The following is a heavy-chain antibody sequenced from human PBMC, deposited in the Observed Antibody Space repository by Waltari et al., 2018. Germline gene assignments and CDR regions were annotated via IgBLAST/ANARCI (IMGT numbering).Heavy chain of an antibody. J-gene: IGHJ4*02. CDR1: GYTFTSYY. Sequence: QVQLVQSGAEVKKPGASVKVSCKASGYTFTSYYMHWVRQAPGQGLEWMGIINPSGGSTSYAQKFQGRVTITRDTSASTAYMELSSLRSEDTAVYYCARLRYGSGREFDYWGQGTLVTVSS. CDR2: INPSGGST. V-gene: IGHV1-46*01. D-gene: IGHD3-10*01. CDR3: ARLRYGSGREFDY.